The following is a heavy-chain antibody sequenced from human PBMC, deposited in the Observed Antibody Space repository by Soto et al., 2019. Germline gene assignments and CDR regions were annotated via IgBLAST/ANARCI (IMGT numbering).Heavy chain of an antibody. Sequence: GESLKISCKASGYTYTNYWLGWVRQMPGKGLEWMGILYPGDSDTRYSPSFGGQVTISADKSITTAYLQWSSLRASDTAMYYCARLHSGTARPDYWGQGTQVTVSS. J-gene: IGHJ4*02. V-gene: IGHV5-51*01. CDR1: GYTYTNYW. CDR2: LYPGDSDT. D-gene: IGHD6-19*01. CDR3: ARLHSGTARPDY.